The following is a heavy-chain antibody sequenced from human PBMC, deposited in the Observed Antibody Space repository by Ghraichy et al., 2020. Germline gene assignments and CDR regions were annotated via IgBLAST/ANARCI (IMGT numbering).Heavy chain of an antibody. V-gene: IGHV4-4*07. Sequence: SETLSLTCTVSGGSIRSYYWSWIRQPAGKGLEWIGRIYSSGTTDYNPSLKSRITMSVDMSHNQFSLKLISVTAADTAVYYCARVVRGVGWFDPWGQGTLVTVSS. J-gene: IGHJ5*02. D-gene: IGHD3-10*01. CDR2: IYSSGTT. CDR3: ARVVRGVGWFDP. CDR1: GGSIRSYY.